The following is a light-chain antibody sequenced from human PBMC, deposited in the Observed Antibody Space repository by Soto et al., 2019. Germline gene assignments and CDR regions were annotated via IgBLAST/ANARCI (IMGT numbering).Light chain of an antibody. CDR3: QQYYSATFS. CDR2: WAS. CDR1: QSGFYSSNKKNY. J-gene: IGKJ3*01. Sequence: DIVMTQSPDSLAVSLGERATINCESSQSGFYSSNKKNYLAWYQQKPGQPPKLLIYWASTRESGVPDRFTGSGSGTYYTLTIIGLQAADVAVYYCQQYYSATFSFGPGTTAGVK. V-gene: IGKV4-1*01.